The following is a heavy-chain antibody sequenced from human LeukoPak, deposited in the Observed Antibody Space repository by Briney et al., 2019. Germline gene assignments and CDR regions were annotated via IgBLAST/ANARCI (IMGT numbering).Heavy chain of an antibody. V-gene: IGHV3-11*01. Sequence: GGSLRLSCAASGFTFSDYYRSWIRQAPGKGLEWVSYISSSGSTIYYADSVKGRFTISRDNAKNSLYLQMNSLRAEDTAVYYCARVGSSWYSDYFDYWGQGTLVTVSS. CDR1: GFTFSDYY. CDR3: ARVGSSWYSDYFDY. D-gene: IGHD6-13*01. CDR2: ISSSGSTI. J-gene: IGHJ4*02.